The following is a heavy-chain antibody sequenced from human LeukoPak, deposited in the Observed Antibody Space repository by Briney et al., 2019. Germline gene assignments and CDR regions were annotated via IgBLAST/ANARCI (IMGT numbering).Heavy chain of an antibody. CDR2: INTDGSSI. Sequence: PGGSLTLSCAASGFTFSSYWMHWVRQAPGKGLVWVSRINTDGSSISHADSVKGRFTISRDNAKNTLYLQMNSLRAEDTAVYYRARDRATVTTSDAFDIWGQGTMVTVSS. J-gene: IGHJ3*02. V-gene: IGHV3-74*01. D-gene: IGHD4-17*01. CDR3: ARDRATVTTSDAFDI. CDR1: GFTFSSYW.